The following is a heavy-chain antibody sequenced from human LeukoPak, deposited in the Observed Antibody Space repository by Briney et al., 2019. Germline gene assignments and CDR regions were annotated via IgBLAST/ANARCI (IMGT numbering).Heavy chain of an antibody. D-gene: IGHD2-15*01. CDR2: ISGSGDST. CDR3: AKNGDRGAYCTGGTCYPYFYYYMDV. CDR1: GFTFSNYA. Sequence: GGSLRLSCAASGFTFSNYAMSWVRQAPGKGLEWVSAISGSGDSTYYADSVKGRFTISRDNSKNTLYLQMNSLRAEDTAIYYCAKNGDRGAYCTGGTCYPYFYYYMDVWGKGTTVTI. V-gene: IGHV3-23*01. J-gene: IGHJ6*03.